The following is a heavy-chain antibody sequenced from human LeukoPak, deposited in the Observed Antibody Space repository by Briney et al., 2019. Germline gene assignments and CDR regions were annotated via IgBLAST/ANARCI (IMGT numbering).Heavy chain of an antibody. V-gene: IGHV1-69*05. J-gene: IGHJ4*02. CDR1: GGTFSSYA. CDR2: IIPIFGTA. CDR3: ARVGESVY. Sequence: SVKVSCKASGGTFSSYAISWVRQAPGQGLEWMGGIIPIFGTANYAQKLQGRVTMTTDTSTSTAYMELRSLRSDDTAVYYCARVGESVYWGQGTLVTVSS. D-gene: IGHD1-26*01.